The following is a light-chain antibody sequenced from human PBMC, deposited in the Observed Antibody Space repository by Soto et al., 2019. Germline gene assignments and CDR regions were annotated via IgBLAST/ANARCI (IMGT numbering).Light chain of an antibody. Sequence: EIELTQSPGTLSLSPGERATLSCRASQTVRSNYLAWYQQTPGQAPRLLIYGASKRATGIPDRFSGSGSGTDFTLTISRLEPEDFAVYSCQQYCDSPMYTFGQGTKVEVK. J-gene: IGKJ2*01. CDR3: QQYCDSPMYT. V-gene: IGKV3-20*01. CDR1: QTVRSNY. CDR2: GAS.